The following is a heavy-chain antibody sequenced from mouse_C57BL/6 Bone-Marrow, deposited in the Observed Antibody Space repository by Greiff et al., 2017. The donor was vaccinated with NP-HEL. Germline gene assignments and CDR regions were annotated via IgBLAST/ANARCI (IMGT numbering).Heavy chain of an antibody. J-gene: IGHJ3*01. D-gene: IGHD1-1*02. Sequence: VQVVESGPGLVAPSQSLSITCTVSGFSLTSYAISWVRQPPGKGLEWLGVIWTGGGTNYNSALKSRLSISKDNSKSQVFLKMNSLQTDDTARYYCARKEGLGGTTWFAYWGQGTLVTVSA. CDR3: ARKEGLGGTTWFAY. V-gene: IGHV2-9-1*01. CDR1: GFSLTSYA. CDR2: IWTGGGT.